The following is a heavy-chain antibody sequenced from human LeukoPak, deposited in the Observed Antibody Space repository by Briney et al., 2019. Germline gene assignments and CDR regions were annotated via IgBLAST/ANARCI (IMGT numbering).Heavy chain of an antibody. D-gene: IGHD3-10*01. CDR2: INHSGST. Sequence: SETLSLTCAVYGGSFSGYYWSWIRQPPGKGLEWIGEINHSGSTNYNPSLKSRVTISVDTSKNQFSLKLSSVTAADTAVYYCARQGMVRGASPSYYYYMDVWGKGTTVTISS. CDR1: GGSFSGYY. J-gene: IGHJ6*03. CDR3: ARQGMVRGASPSYYYYMDV. V-gene: IGHV4-34*01.